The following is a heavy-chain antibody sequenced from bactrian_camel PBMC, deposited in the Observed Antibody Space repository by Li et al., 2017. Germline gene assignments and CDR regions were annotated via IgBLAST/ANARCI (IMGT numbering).Heavy chain of an antibody. CDR2: ITTGGGGR. J-gene: IGHJ4*01. Sequence: VQLVESGGGSVQTGGSLKITCDGHDNRYTCMAWFRQAPGKEREAVAAITTGGGGRYYVDSVKGRFAISRDVDQKTVSLQMNGLKPEDTGTYFCAAASSEYVWEVVGPIETNITPWARGPRSPSP. CDR3: AAASSEYVWEVVGPIETNITP. V-gene: IGHV3S54*01. D-gene: IGHD5*01. CDR1: DNRYTC.